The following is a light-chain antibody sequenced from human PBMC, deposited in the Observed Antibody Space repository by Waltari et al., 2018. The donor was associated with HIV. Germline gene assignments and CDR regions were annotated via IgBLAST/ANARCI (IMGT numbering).Light chain of an antibody. CDR3: CSYAGTFRV. V-gene: IGLV2-11*01. Sequence: QYSLPKPPQVTGSPEQQFTLSCTQHHRYICYFYLISCYQQHPGIAPKLIIYDVSKRPSGVPDRFSGSKSGSTASLTISGLQAEDEADYHCCSYAGTFRVFGGGTKLTVL. CDR2: DVS. J-gene: IGLJ3*02. CDR1: HRYICYFYL.